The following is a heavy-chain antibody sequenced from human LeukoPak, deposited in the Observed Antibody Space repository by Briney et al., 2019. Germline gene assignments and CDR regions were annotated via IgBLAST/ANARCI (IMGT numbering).Heavy chain of an antibody. CDR3: ARDVFPYYYGSGSLYYFDY. V-gene: IGHV3-48*01. Sequence: QPGGSLRLSCAASGFTFSSYSMNWVRQAPGKGLEWVSYISSSSSTIYYADSVKGRFTISRDNAKNSLYLQMNSLRAEDTAVYYCARDVFPYYYGSGSLYYFDYWGQGTLVIVSS. J-gene: IGHJ4*02. CDR1: GFTFSSYS. D-gene: IGHD3-10*01. CDR2: ISSSSSTI.